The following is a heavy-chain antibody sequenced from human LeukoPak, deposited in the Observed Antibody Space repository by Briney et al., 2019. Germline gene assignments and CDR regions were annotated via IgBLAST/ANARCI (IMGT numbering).Heavy chain of an antibody. Sequence: SETLSLTCAVSGGSITSCGLYWVWLRQPPGKGLEWFGSISYTGSTYYNVSRKSRVTESGYKSNNQFSLNLTSVTATDTAVYYCARETYYYGSDLEGLYGMDVWGQGTTVSVSS. D-gene: IGHD3-10*01. J-gene: IGHJ6*02. CDR1: GGSITSCGLY. CDR3: ARETYYYGSDLEGLYGMDV. CDR2: ISYTGST. V-gene: IGHV4-39*02.